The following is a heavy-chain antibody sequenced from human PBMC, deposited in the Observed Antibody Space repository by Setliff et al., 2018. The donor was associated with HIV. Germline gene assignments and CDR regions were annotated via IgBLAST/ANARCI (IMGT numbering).Heavy chain of an antibody. CDR2: IYTSGIT. V-gene: IGHV4-4*08. D-gene: IGHD3-10*01. CDR1: GGSISSYY. J-gene: IGHJ4*02. CDR3: ARSRVRGVIIKGY. Sequence: SETLSLTCTVSGGSISSYYWSWIRLPPGKGLEWIGYIYTSGITNYNPSLKSRVTMSVDTSKNQFSLKLSSVTAADTAIYYCARSRVRGVIIKGYWGQGTPVTVS.